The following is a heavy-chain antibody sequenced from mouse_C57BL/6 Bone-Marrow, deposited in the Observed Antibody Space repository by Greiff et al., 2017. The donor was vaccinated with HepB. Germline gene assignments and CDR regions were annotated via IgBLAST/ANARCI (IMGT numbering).Heavy chain of an antibody. CDR2: IDPSDSYT. CDR3: ANFGAY. V-gene: IGHV1-69*01. Sequence: QVQLQQPGAELVMPGASVKLSCKASGYTFTSYWMHWVKQRPGQGLEWIGEIDPSDSYTNYNQKFKGKSTLTVDKSSSTAYMQLSSLTSEDSAVYYCANFGAYWGRGTLVTVSA. CDR1: GYTFTSYW. J-gene: IGHJ3*01.